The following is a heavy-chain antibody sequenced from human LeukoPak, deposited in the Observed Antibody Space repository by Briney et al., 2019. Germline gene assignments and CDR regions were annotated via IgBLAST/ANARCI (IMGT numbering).Heavy chain of an antibody. CDR1: GFTFSSYA. CDR2: ISYDGCNK. D-gene: IGHD3-3*01. CDR3: ARDRITIFGVVITRYNWFDP. J-gene: IGHJ5*02. Sequence: GGSLRLSCAASGFTFSSYAIHWVRQAPGKGLEWVAVISYDGCNKYYADSVKGRFTISRDNSKNTLYLQMNSLRAEDTAVYYCARDRITIFGVVITRYNWFDPWGQGTLVTVSS. V-gene: IGHV3-30-3*01.